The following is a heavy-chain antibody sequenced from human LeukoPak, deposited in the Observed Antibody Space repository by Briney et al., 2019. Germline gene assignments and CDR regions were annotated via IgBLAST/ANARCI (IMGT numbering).Heavy chain of an antibody. CDR3: ARDRGYYYYMDV. V-gene: IGHV3-74*01. Sequence: GGSLRLSCAASGFTFSSYWMHWVRQAPGKGLVWVSRINSDGSSTSYADSVKGRFTISRDNAKNSLYLQMNSLRAEDTAVYYCARDRGYYYYMDVWGKGTTVTVSS. CDR2: INSDGSST. CDR1: GFTFSSYW. J-gene: IGHJ6*03.